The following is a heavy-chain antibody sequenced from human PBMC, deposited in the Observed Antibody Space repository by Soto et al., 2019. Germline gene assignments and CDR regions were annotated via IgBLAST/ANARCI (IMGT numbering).Heavy chain of an antibody. D-gene: IGHD6-13*01. Sequence: GESLKISCKGSGYSFTSYWIGWVRQMPGKGLEWMGIIYPGDSDTRYSPSFQGQVTISADKSISTAYLQWSSLKASDTAMYYCARLSYSSSWRYYYYFYGMDVWGQGTTVTVSS. V-gene: IGHV5-51*01. J-gene: IGHJ6*02. CDR3: ARLSYSSSWRYYYYFYGMDV. CDR1: GYSFTSYW. CDR2: IYPGDSDT.